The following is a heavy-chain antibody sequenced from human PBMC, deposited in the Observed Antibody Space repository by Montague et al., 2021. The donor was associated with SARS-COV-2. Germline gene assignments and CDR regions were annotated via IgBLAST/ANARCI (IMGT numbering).Heavy chain of an antibody. CDR2: IYYSGST. CDR1: GGSISSGGYY. D-gene: IGHD2-15*01. CDR3: ARVLGGYCSGGSCYRGWYFDL. J-gene: IGHJ2*01. Sequence: TLSLTCTVSGGSISSGGYYWSWIRQPPGKGLEWIGYIYYSGSTYYNPSLKSRVTISVDTSKNQFSLRLSSVTAADTAVYYCARVLGGYCSGGSCYRGWYFDLWGRGTPVTVSS. V-gene: IGHV4-31*03.